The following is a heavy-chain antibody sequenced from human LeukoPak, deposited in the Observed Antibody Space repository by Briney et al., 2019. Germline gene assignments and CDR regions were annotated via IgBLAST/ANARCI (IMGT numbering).Heavy chain of an antibody. CDR1: GGSISSYY. CDR2: IYTSGST. D-gene: IGHD5-12*01. Sequence: TSETLSLTCTVSGGSISSYYWSWIRQPAGKGLEWIGRIYTSGSTNYNPSLKSRVTMSVDTSKNQFSLKLSSVTAEDTAVYYCAREAFRSGYDYSGWFDPWGQGTLVTVSS. V-gene: IGHV4-4*07. J-gene: IGHJ5*02. CDR3: AREAFRSGYDYSGWFDP.